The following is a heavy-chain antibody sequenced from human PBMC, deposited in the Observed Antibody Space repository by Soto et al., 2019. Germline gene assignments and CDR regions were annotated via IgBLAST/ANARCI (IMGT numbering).Heavy chain of an antibody. Sequence: PGGSLRLSCAASGFTFDNYAMHWVRQAPGKGLEWVSGISWNSGSIGYADSVKGRFTISRDNAKNSLYLQMNSLRAEDTALYYCAKDHKDTAMVMDVWGKGTTVTVSS. CDR1: GFTFDNYA. J-gene: IGHJ6*04. CDR3: AKDHKDTAMVMDV. V-gene: IGHV3-9*01. CDR2: ISWNSGSI. D-gene: IGHD5-18*01.